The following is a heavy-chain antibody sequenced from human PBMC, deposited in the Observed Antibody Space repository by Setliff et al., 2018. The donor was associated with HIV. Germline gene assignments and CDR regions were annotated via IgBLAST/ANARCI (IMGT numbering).Heavy chain of an antibody. CDR2: IYTSGST. Sequence: PSETLSLTCTVSGGSISSHYWSWIRQPPGKGLEWIGHIYTSGSTNYNPSLKSRVTMSVGTSKNQFSLKLSSVTAADTAVYYCARPGPPYVPSQVLPFDSWGQGLLVTVSS. J-gene: IGHJ4*02. D-gene: IGHD3-16*01. CDR1: GGSISSHY. CDR3: ARPGPPYVPSQVLPFDS. V-gene: IGHV4-4*08.